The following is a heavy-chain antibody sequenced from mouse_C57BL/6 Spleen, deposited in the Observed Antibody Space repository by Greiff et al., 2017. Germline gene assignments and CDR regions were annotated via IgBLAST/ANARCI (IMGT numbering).Heavy chain of an antibody. Sequence: VQLKESGAELVRPGASVKLSCTASGFNIKDDYMHWVKQRPEQRLEWIGWIDPENGDTEYASKFQGKATITADTSSNTAYLQLSSLTSEDTAVYYCTTMGLLPAYWGQGTLVTVSA. CDR1: GFNIKDDY. V-gene: IGHV14-4*01. CDR2: IDPENGDT. CDR3: TTMGLLPAY. D-gene: IGHD2-3*01. J-gene: IGHJ3*01.